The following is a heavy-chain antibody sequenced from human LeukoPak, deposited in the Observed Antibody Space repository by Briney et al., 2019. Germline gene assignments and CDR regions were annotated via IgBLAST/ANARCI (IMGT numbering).Heavy chain of an antibody. V-gene: IGHV3-11*01. J-gene: IGHJ4*02. D-gene: IGHD2-21*02. Sequence: GSLRLSCAASGFTFSDYYMSWIRQAPGKGLEWVSHIRGSGSPIYYADSVKGRFTISRDNAKNTLYLQMNSLRAEDTAVYYCAKIRHGGDCYDDWGQGTLVTVSS. CDR1: GFTFSDYY. CDR2: IRGSGSPI. CDR3: AKIRHGGDCYDD.